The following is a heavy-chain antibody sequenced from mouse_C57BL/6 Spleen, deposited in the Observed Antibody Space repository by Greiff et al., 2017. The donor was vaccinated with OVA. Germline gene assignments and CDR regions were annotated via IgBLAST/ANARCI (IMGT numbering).Heavy chain of an antibody. CDR2: ISSGGSYT. D-gene: IGHD2-4*01. J-gene: IGHJ3*01. V-gene: IGHV5-6*01. Sequence: EVQLVESGGDLVKPGGSLKLSCAASGFTFSSYGMSWVRQTPDKRLGWVATISSGGSYTYYPDSVKGRFTISRDNAKNTLYLQMSSLKSEDTAMYYCARNYDYDVWFAYWGQGTLVTVSA. CDR1: GFTFSSYG. CDR3: ARNYDYDVWFAY.